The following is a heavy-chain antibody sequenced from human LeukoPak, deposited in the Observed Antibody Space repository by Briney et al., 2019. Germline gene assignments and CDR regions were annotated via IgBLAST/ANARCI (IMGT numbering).Heavy chain of an antibody. CDR1: GFTFTRFW. J-gene: IGHJ4*02. Sequence: GGSLRLSCAGSGFTFTRFWMHWVRQAPGKGPVWVARINVEGTTTTYADSVEGRFTISRDENALYLQMNHLRVDDTAVYYCTRGGEEPFDYWGQGTLVTVSP. CDR2: INVEGTTT. D-gene: IGHD3-10*01. CDR3: TRGGEEPFDY. V-gene: IGHV3-74*01.